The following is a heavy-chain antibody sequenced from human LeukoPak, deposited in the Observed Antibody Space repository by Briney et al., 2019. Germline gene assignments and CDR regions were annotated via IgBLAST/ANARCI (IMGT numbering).Heavy chain of an antibody. V-gene: IGHV1-18*01. CDR1: GYTFTSYG. J-gene: IGHJ6*03. D-gene: IGHD6-19*01. CDR2: ISAYNGNT. Sequence: ASVKVSCKASGYTFTSYGISWVRQAPGQGLEWMGWISAYNGNTNYAQKLQGRVTMTTDTSTSTAYMELRSLRSDDTAVYYCARRLSGYYYYYYMDVWGKGTTVTVSS. CDR3: ARRLSGYYYYYYMDV.